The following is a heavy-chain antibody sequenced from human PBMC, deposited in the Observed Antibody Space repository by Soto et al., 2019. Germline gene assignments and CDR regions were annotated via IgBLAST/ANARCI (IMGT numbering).Heavy chain of an antibody. CDR1: GDSVSSNSAT. V-gene: IGHV6-1*01. D-gene: IGHD3-22*01. J-gene: IGHJ6*02. CDR3: ARSASGYYYYYYGMDV. Sequence: SQTLSLTCTISGDSVSSNSATWNWIRQSPSRGLEWLGRTYYRSKWYNDYAVSVKSRITINPDTSKNQFSLQLNSVTPEDTAVYYCARSASGYYYYYYGMDVWGQGTTVTVSS. CDR2: TYYRSKWYN.